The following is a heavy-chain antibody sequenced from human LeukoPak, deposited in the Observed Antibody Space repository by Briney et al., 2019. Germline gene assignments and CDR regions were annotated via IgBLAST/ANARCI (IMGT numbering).Heavy chain of an antibody. CDR1: GDSVSSSTDA. D-gene: IGHD1-14*01. Sequence: SQTLPLTCAISGDSVSSSTDAWNWIRQSPSRGLEWLGRTYYRSKWYNDYAVSVESRITINPDTSKNQFSLQLNSVTPEDTAVYYCARGANRVFDYWGQGTLVTVSS. V-gene: IGHV6-1*01. J-gene: IGHJ4*02. CDR2: TYYRSKWYN. CDR3: ARGANRVFDY.